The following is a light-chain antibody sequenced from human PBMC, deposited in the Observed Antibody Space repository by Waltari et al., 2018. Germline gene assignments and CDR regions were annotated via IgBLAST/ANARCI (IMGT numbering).Light chain of an antibody. Sequence: QSALTQPASVSGSPGQSITISCTGTSSDVGTYKFVSWYHQHPGKVPNLIIYDATDRPSGVSSRFSGSKSGNTASLTISGLQAEDEGDYYCNSYTTSGTVVFGGGTKLTVL. CDR2: DAT. CDR1: SSDVGTYKF. J-gene: IGLJ2*01. V-gene: IGLV2-14*03. CDR3: NSYTTSGTVV.